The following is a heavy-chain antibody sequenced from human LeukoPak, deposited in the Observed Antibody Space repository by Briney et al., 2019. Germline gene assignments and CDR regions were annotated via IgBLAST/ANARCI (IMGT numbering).Heavy chain of an antibody. J-gene: IGHJ6*02. CDR3: ARGARGRYSSSYYYGMDV. CDR1: GGSFSGYY. Sequence: SETLSLTCAVYGGSFSGYYWSWIRQPPGKGLEWIGEINHSGSANYNPSLKSRVTISVDTSKNQFSLKLSSVTAADTAVYYCARGARGRYSSSYYYGMDVWGQGTTVTVSS. D-gene: IGHD6-6*01. V-gene: IGHV4-34*01. CDR2: INHSGSA.